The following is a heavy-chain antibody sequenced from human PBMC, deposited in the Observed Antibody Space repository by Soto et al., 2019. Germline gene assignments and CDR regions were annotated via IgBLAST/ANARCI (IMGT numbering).Heavy chain of an antibody. V-gene: IGHV3-21*01. D-gene: IGHD6-6*01. CDR3: ARVSRQLVPLGAFDI. CDR2: ISSSSSYI. CDR1: GFTFSSYS. Sequence: GGSLRLSCAASGFTFSSYSMNWVRQAPGKGLEWVSSISSSSSYIYYADSVKGRFTISRDNAKNSLYLQMNSLRAEDTAVYYCARVSRQLVPLGAFDIWGQGTMVTVSS. J-gene: IGHJ3*02.